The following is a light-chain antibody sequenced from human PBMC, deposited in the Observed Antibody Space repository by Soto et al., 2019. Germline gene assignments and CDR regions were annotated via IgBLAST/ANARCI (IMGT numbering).Light chain of an antibody. CDR1: QSISSW. Sequence: DIQMTQSPATLSASVGDRATITCRASQSISSWLAWYQQKPGKAPNLLIYKASILQSGVPSRFSGSGSGTEFTLTISSLQADDFATYYCQHYNGYPLTFGGGTKVEI. CDR3: QHYNGYPLT. V-gene: IGKV1-5*03. CDR2: KAS. J-gene: IGKJ4*01.